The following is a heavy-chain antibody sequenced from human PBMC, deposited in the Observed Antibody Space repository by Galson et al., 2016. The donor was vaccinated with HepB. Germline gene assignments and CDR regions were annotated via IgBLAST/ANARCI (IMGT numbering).Heavy chain of an antibody. Sequence: SLRLSCAASGFTFSNAWMSWVRQAPGKGLEWVGRIKSKTDGGTTDYAAPVKGRFTISRDYSKNTLYLQMNSLKTEDTAGYYCTTASNYYDSSGYYHNAFDIWGQGTMVTVSS. CDR2: IKSKTDGGTT. V-gene: IGHV3-15*01. D-gene: IGHD3-22*01. J-gene: IGHJ3*02. CDR1: GFTFSNAW. CDR3: TTASNYYDSSGYYHNAFDI.